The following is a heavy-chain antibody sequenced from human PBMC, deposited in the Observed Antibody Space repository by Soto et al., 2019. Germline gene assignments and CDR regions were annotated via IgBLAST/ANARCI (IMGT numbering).Heavy chain of an antibody. J-gene: IGHJ5*02. Sequence: ASVKVSCKASGYTFTGYYMHWVRQAPGQGLEWMGWINPNSGSTNYAQKFQGWVTMTRDTSISTAYIELSRLRSDDTAVYYCARGFYDYVWGSYRNNWFDPWGQGTLVTVSS. CDR3: ARGFYDYVWGSYRNNWFDP. V-gene: IGHV1-2*04. CDR2: INPNSGST. CDR1: GYTFTGYY. D-gene: IGHD3-16*02.